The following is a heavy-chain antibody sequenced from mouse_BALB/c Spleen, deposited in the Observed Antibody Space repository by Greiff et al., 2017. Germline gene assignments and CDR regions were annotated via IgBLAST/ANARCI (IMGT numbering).Heavy chain of an antibody. CDR3: VRGWLGAMDY. CDR1: GFTFNTYA. V-gene: IGHV10-3*03. J-gene: IGHJ4*01. CDR2: IRSKSNNYAT. Sequence: EVQGVESGGGLVQPKGSLKLSCAASGFTFNTYAMHWVCQAPGKGLEWVARIRSKSNNYATYYADSVKDRFTISRDDSQSMLYLQMNNLKTEDTAMYYCVRGWLGAMDYWGQGTSVTVSS. D-gene: IGHD2-2*01.